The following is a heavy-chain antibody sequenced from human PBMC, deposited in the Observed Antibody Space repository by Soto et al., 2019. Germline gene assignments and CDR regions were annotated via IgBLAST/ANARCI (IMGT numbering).Heavy chain of an antibody. CDR2: IYSGGST. J-gene: IGHJ6*03. CDR3: ARETNYDFWSGYYTDYYYYYMDV. V-gene: IGHV3-66*01. CDR1: GFTVSSNY. Sequence: GGSLRLSCAASGFTVSSNYMSWVRQAPGKGLEWVSVIYSGGSTYYADSVKGRFTISRDNSKNTLYLQMNSLRAEDTAVYYCARETNYDFWSGYYTDYYYYYMDVWGKGTTVTVSS. D-gene: IGHD3-3*01.